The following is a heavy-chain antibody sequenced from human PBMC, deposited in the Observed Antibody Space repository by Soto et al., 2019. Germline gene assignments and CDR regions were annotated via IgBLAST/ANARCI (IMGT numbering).Heavy chain of an antibody. D-gene: IGHD2-8*01. V-gene: IGHV4-4*02. CDR3: AGTIHY. CDR2: IYHSGST. Sequence: QVQLQESGPGLVNPSVTLSLTCAVSGGSISSDNWWSWVRQPPGKGLEWIGDIYHSGSTNYDSSLRGRVTISIDKSKNQFSRKLNSVTAAATAVYYCAGTIHYWGQGTLVTVSS. CDR1: GGSISSDNW. J-gene: IGHJ4*02.